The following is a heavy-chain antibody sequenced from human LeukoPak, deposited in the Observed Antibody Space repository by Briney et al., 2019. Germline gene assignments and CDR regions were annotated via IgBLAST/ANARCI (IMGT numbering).Heavy chain of an antibody. CDR3: VKPARGSGIQYGFDS. CDR1: GFIFSSYG. V-gene: IGHV3-64D*06. CDR2: MSVITGRT. J-gene: IGHJ4*02. D-gene: IGHD3-10*01. Sequence: GGSLRLSCSASGFIFSSYGMHWVRQAPGKRLEYVSAMSVITGRTFYEDSVEGRFTISRDNSGNTLYLQMTSLRPEDTAVYYCVKPARGSGIQYGFDSWGQGTLVTVSS.